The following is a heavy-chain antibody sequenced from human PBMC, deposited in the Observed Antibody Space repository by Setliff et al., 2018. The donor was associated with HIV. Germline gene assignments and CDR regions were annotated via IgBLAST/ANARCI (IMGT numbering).Heavy chain of an antibody. CDR2: IYTSGIT. J-gene: IGHJ6*03. V-gene: IGHV4-4*08. CDR3: ARDRRGYYYGSGSCYMDV. CDR1: GDSISRYY. Sequence: LTCTVSGDSISRYYWSWIRRPPGEGLEWIGYIYTSGITDYNPSLKSRVTISGDTSKNQFSLKLSSVTAADTAVYYCARDRRGYYYGSGSCYMDVWGTGTTVTVSS. D-gene: IGHD3-10*01.